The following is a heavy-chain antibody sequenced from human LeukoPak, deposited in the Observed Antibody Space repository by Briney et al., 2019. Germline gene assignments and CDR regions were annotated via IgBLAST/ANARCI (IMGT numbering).Heavy chain of an antibody. CDR1: GFTFSSYA. D-gene: IGHD5-12*01. Sequence: GGSLRLSCEASGFTFSSYAMCWVRQAPGKGLEGVSVISGSGDSPYYAGSVERRCPISRGNSKDALYQEMNSRRAEDTAVYYCARVGYSGYDYDYWGQGTLVTVSS. V-gene: IGHV3-23*01. J-gene: IGHJ4*02. CDR3: ARVGYSGYDYDY. CDR2: ISGSGDSP.